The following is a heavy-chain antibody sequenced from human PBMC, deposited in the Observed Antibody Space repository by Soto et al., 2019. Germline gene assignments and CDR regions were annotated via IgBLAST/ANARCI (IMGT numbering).Heavy chain of an antibody. D-gene: IGHD3-22*01. Sequence: QVQLQESGPGLVKPSGTLSLTCAGSGCSTSKSNWWNWVRQPPGKGLEWIGQSYHTGHPNYNPSLESRVPISVDNSKNQSPLKLSSVTAADAAVYYCARSNYDSSGYDFDYWGQGTLVTVSS. V-gene: IGHV4-4*02. J-gene: IGHJ4*02. CDR1: GCSTSKSNW. CDR3: ARSNYDSSGYDFDY. CDR2: SYHTGHP.